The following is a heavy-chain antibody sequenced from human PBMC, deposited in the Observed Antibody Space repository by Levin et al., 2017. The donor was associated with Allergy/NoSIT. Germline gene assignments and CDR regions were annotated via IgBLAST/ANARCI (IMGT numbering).Heavy chain of an antibody. V-gene: IGHV1-2*02. CDR3: ARGVFRGLGSVESDF. J-gene: IGHJ4*02. CDR2: ISPDTGIT. Sequence: SFPSSFSPFPLHSLPWLRQAPGQGLEWMGWISPDTGITHFAQKFQGRVTMTRDTSISTAYMELTRLISDDTAIYYCARGVFRGLGSVESDFWGQGTLVTVSS. D-gene: IGHD2-15*01. CDR1: FSPFPLHS.